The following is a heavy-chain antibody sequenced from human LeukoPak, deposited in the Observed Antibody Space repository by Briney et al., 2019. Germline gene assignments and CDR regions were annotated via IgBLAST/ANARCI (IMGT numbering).Heavy chain of an antibody. D-gene: IGHD4-17*01. CDR2: ISSSGSTI. CDR3: AKDLEDYGDYNGLFDP. Sequence: GGSLRLSCAASGFTFSSYEMNWVRQAPGKGLEWVSYISSSGSTIYYADSVKGRFTIFRDNSKNTLYLQMNSLRAEDTAVYYCAKDLEDYGDYNGLFDPWGQGTLVTVSS. J-gene: IGHJ5*02. V-gene: IGHV3-48*03. CDR1: GFTFSSYE.